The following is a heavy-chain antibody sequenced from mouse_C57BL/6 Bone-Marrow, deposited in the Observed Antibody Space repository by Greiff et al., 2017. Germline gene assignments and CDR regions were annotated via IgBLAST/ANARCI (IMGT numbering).Heavy chain of an antibody. J-gene: IGHJ3*01. CDR1: GYAFSSYW. D-gene: IGHD2-2*01. V-gene: IGHV1-80*01. CDR2: IYPGDGDT. Sequence: VMLVESGAELVKPGASVKISCKASGYAFSSYWMNWVKQRPGKGLEWIGQIYPGDGDTNYNGKFKGKATLTADKSSSTAYMQLSSLTSEDSAVYFCAGDHYGYDWFAYWGQGTLVTVSA. CDR3: AGDHYGYDWFAY.